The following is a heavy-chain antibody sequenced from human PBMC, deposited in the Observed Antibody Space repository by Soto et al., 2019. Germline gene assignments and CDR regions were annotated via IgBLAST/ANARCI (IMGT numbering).Heavy chain of an antibody. D-gene: IGHD3-22*01. CDR2: IIPMFNTT. Sequence: QVQLVQSGAEVKKPGSSVKVSCKASGGNFSTHAISWVRQAPGQGLVWMGGIIPMFNTTISAQKFQGRVTITADEYTSTAYMELGSLRCEDTAVYYCARDAYDRGSLDYWGQGTLVTVSS. V-gene: IGHV1-69*01. CDR1: GGNFSTHA. J-gene: IGHJ4*02. CDR3: ARDAYDRGSLDY.